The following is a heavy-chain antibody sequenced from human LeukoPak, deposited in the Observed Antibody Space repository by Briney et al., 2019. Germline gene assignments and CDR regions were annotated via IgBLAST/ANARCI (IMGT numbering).Heavy chain of an antibody. CDR3: ARDHRRGSTGYDMPAD. D-gene: IGHD5-12*01. J-gene: IGHJ4*02. Sequence: ASVKVSCKASGYTFVDYYLYWVRQAPGQGLEWMGWLNPRSGATNYAQKFQARVTMTRDTSINTAYMGLSRLRSDDTAVYYCARDHRRGSTGYDMPADWGQGTLVTVSS. CDR1: GYTFVDYY. CDR2: LNPRSGAT. V-gene: IGHV1-2*02.